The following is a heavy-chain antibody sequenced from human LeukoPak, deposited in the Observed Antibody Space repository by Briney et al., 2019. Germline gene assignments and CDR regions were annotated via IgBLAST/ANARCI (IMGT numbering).Heavy chain of an antibody. CDR3: AKSRSGSANWALQIFDN. J-gene: IGHJ4*02. V-gene: IGHV3-30-3*02. Sequence: GGSLRLSCAASGFTFSTYSMHWVRQAPGKGLEWVAVISSDGSNKYYADSVKGRFTISRDNSNNSLFVQMNSLRAEDTAVYFCAKSRSGSANWALQIFDNWGQGTLVTVSS. D-gene: IGHD1-1*01. CDR1: GFTFSTYS. CDR2: ISSDGSNK.